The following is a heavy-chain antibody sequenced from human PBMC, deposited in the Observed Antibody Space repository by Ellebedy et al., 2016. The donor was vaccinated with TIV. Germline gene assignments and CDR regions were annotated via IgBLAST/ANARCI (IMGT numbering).Heavy chain of an antibody. J-gene: IGHJ4*02. D-gene: IGHD1-26*01. CDR1: GFTFSSYS. CDR2: ISSSSSTI. CDR3: ARGELIFDY. Sequence: GESLKISCAASGFTFSSYSMNWVRQAPGKGPEWVSYISSSSSTIYYADPVKGRFTISRANAKNSLYLQMNSLGDEDTAVYYCARGELIFDYWGQGTLVTVSS. V-gene: IGHV3-48*02.